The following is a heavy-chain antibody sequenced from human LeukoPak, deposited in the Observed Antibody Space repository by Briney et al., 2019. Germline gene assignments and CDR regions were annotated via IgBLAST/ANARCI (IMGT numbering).Heavy chain of an antibody. V-gene: IGHV1-18*01. CDR1: GYIFTDYG. CDR2: ISAYNGNT. J-gene: IGHJ5*02. CDR3: ARDLAWGYVEQRLGWLDP. D-gene: IGHD1/OR15-1a*01. Sequence: ASVKVSCKASGYIFTDYGITWVGQAPGQGLEWMGWISAYNGNTNYAQKFQGRFTMTTDTSTTTAYMELRSLRFDDTAVYYCARDLAWGYVEQRLGWLDPWGQGAQVTVSS.